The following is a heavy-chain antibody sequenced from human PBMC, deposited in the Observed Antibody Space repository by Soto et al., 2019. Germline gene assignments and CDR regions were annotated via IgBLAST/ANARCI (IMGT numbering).Heavy chain of an antibody. CDR3: ARASTYSSSWYVARWFDP. CDR2: INHSGST. CDR1: GGSFSGYY. V-gene: IGHV4-34*01. J-gene: IGHJ5*02. D-gene: IGHD6-13*01. Sequence: TLSLTCAVYGGSFSGYYWSWIRQPPGKGLEWIGEINHSGSTNYNPSLKSRVTISVDTSKNQFSLKLSSVTAADTAVYYCARASTYSSSWYVARWFDPWGQGTLVTVSS.